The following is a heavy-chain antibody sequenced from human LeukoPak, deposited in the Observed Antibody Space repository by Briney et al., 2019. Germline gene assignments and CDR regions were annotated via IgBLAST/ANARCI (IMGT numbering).Heavy chain of an antibody. J-gene: IGHJ5*02. CDR1: GFTFSDYY. V-gene: IGHV3-11*04. CDR3: ARVRYCSSTSCEVP. CDR2: ISSSGSST. D-gene: IGHD2-2*01. Sequence: PGGSLRLSCAASGFTFSDYYMSWIRQAPGKGLEWVSYISSSGSSTYYADSVKGRLTISRDNAKNSLYLQMNSLRAEDTAVYYCARVRYCSSTSCEVPWGQGTLVTVSS.